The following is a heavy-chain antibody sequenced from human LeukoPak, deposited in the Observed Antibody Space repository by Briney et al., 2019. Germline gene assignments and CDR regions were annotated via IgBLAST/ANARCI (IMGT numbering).Heavy chain of an antibody. J-gene: IGHJ4*02. V-gene: IGHV4-59*08. CDR1: GGSISSYC. CDR3: ARHSSSWYAAN. CDR2: IDYSGRT. Sequence: PSETLSLTCTVSGGSISSYCWSWIRQPPGKGLEWIGYIDYSGRTNYNPSLRSRVTISVGTSKNNFSLKLSSVTAADTAVYYCARHSSSWYAANWGQGTLVTVSS. D-gene: IGHD6-13*01.